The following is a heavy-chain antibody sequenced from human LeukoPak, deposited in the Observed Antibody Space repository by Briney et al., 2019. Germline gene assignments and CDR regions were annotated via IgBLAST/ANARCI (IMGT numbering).Heavy chain of an antibody. CDR3: ASNVNWNYRAPIDY. V-gene: IGHV3-11*01. Sequence: GGSLRLSCAASGFTFSDYYMSWIRQAPGKGLEWVSYISSSSSTIYYADSVKGRFTISRDNAKNSLYLQMNSLRAEDTAVYYCASNVNWNYRAPIDYWGQGTLVTVSS. D-gene: IGHD1-7*01. CDR2: ISSSSSTI. J-gene: IGHJ4*02. CDR1: GFTFSDYY.